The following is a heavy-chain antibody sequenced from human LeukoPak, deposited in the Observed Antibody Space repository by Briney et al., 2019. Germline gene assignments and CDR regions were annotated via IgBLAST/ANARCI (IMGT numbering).Heavy chain of an antibody. V-gene: IGHV1-69*04. D-gene: IGHD6-19*01. CDR2: IIPILGIA. CDR1: GGTFSSYA. Sequence: SVNVSCNASGGTFSSYAISWVRQAPGQGLEWMGRIIPILGIANYAQKFQGRVTITADKTTSTAYMELSSLRSEDTAVYYCARLGAVAGTFDYWGQGTLVTVSS. J-gene: IGHJ4*02. CDR3: ARLGAVAGTFDY.